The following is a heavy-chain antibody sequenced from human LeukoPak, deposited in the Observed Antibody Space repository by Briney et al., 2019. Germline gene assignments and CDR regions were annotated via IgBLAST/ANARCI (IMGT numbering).Heavy chain of an antibody. D-gene: IGHD6-19*01. CDR3: AKVHSSGHAFDI. J-gene: IGHJ3*02. Sequence: GGSLRLSCAASGFTFSSYSMNWVRQAPGKGLEWVSGISWNSGSIGYADSVKGRFTISRDNAKNSLYLQMNSLRAEDTALYYCAKVHSSGHAFDIWGQGTMVTVSS. V-gene: IGHV3-9*01. CDR2: ISWNSGSI. CDR1: GFTFSSYS.